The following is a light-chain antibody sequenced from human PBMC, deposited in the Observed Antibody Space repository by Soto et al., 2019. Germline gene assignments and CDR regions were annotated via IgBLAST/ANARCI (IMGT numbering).Light chain of an antibody. CDR2: EVN. J-gene: IGLJ1*01. CDR1: SSDVGGYNY. CDR3: ISYAGSSNV. Sequence: QSVLTQPPSASGSPGQSVAISCTGTSSDVGGYNYVSWYQQHPGKAPKLMIYEVNKRPSGVPDRFSGSKSGNTASLTVSGLQAEDEADYYCISYAGSSNVFANGTKVTV. V-gene: IGLV2-8*01.